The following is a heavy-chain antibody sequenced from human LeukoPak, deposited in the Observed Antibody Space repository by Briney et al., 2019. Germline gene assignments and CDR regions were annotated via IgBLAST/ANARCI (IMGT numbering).Heavy chain of an antibody. Sequence: GGSLRLSCAASGFTFRSYAMSWVRQAPGKGLEWVSGISGSGGSTYYADSVKGRFTVSRDNSKNTLYLQMSSLRAEDTALYYCATTKNKWELPAWGQGTLVTVSS. CDR1: GFTFRSYA. D-gene: IGHD1-26*01. CDR2: ISGSGGST. CDR3: ATTKNKWELPA. J-gene: IGHJ5*02. V-gene: IGHV3-23*01.